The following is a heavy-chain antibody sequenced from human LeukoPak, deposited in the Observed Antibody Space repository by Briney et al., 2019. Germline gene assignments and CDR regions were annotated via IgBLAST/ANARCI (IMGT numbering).Heavy chain of an antibody. CDR2: INHSGST. D-gene: IGHD3-10*01. CDR3: ARGITMVRGINWFDP. CDR1: GGSFSGYY. V-gene: IGHV4-34*01. Sequence: SETLSLTCAVYGGSFSGYYWSWIRQPPGKGLEWIGEINHSGSTNYNPSLKSRVTISVDTSKNQFSLKLSSVTAADTAVYYCARGITMVRGINWFDPWGQGTLVTVSS. J-gene: IGHJ5*02.